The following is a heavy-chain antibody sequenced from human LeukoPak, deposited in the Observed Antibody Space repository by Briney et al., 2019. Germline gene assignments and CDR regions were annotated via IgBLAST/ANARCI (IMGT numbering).Heavy chain of an antibody. CDR3: AKDSDGGYHYYYGMDV. V-gene: IGHV3-9*01. J-gene: IGHJ6*02. CDR2: ISWNSGSI. CDR1: GFTFDDYA. Sequence: GRSLRLSCAASGFTFDDYAMHWVRQAPGKGLEWVSGISWNSGSIGYADSVKGRFTISRDNAKNSLYLQMNSLRAEDTALYYCAKDSDGGYHYYYGMDVWGQGTTVTASS. D-gene: IGHD2-8*02.